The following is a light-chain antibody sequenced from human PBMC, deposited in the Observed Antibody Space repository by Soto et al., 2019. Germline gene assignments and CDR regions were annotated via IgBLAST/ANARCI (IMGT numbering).Light chain of an antibody. CDR3: SSYTSSSTLVV. CDR2: EVN. Sequence: QSALTQPASVSGSPGQSITISCTGTSSDVGGYNYVSWYQQHPGKAPKLMIYEVNNRPSGVSNRFSGSKSGNTASLTISGLQAEDEADYYCSSYTSSSTLVVFGRGTKLTVL. J-gene: IGLJ2*01. V-gene: IGLV2-14*01. CDR1: SSDVGGYNY.